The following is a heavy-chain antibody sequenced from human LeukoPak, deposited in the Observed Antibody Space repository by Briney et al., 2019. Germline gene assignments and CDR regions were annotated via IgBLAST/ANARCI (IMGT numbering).Heavy chain of an antibody. J-gene: IGHJ4*02. CDR2: ISSSSSYI. CDR3: ARDRGITGTTFDSSWAFDC. D-gene: IGHD1-20*01. V-gene: IGHV3-21*01. CDR1: GFTFSSYS. Sequence: GGSLRLSCAASGFTFSSYSMNWVRQAPGKGLEWVSSISSSSSYIYYADSVKGRFTISRDNAKNSLYLQMNSLRAEDTAVYYCARDRGITGTTFDSSWAFDCWGQGTLVTVSS.